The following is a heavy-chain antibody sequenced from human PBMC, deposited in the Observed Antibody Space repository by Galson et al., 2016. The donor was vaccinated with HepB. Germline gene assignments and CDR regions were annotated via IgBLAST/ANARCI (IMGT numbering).Heavy chain of an antibody. CDR2: IAGIGGGI. CDR3: AKYSGWGTRNFDY. D-gene: IGHD3-10*01. J-gene: IGHJ4*02. V-gene: IGHV3-23*01. CDR1: GFTFTFYA. Sequence: SLRLSCAASGFTFTFYAMTWVRQAPGEGLEWLSSIAGIGGGIYYADSVKGRFAISRDNSKNTLYLEMNNLRAEDTAVYYCAKYSGWGTRNFDYWGQGTLVTVSS.